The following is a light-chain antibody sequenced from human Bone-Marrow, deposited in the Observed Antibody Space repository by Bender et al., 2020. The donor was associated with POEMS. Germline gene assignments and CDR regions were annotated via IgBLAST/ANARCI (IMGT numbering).Light chain of an antibody. CDR3: CSYAGAYTWV. CDR2: EVK. V-gene: IGLV2-23*02. CDR1: SSDVGSYNL. J-gene: IGLJ1*01. Sequence: QSALTQPASVSGSPGQSITISCTGTSSDVGSYNLVSWYQQHPGKAPKLMIYEVKNRPLGVSSRFSGSRSGNTASLVISGLQAEDEADYYCCSYAGAYTWVFGTGTQVSVL.